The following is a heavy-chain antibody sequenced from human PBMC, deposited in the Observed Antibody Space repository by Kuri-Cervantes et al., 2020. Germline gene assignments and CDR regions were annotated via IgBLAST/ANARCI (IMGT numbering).Heavy chain of an antibody. D-gene: IGHD4-17*01. CDR3: ARGTDLTTVTASEWFDP. CDR1: GYTFTTYY. V-gene: IGHV1-46*01. J-gene: IGHJ5*02. Sequence: ASVKVSCKASGYTFTTYYMHWVRQAPGQGLEWMGIINSSGGSTSYAQKFQGRLTMSRDTSTSTVYMELSSLRSEDTAVYYCARGTDLTTVTASEWFDPWGQGTLVTVSS. CDR2: INSSGGST.